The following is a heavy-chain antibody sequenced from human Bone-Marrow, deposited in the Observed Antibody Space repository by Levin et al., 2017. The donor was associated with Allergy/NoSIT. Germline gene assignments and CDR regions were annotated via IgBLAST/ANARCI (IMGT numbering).Heavy chain of an antibody. CDR1: GFTLSSYG. Sequence: LSLPCAASGFTLSSYGMNWVRQAPGKGLEWVSSISSSSNYIYYADSVRGRFTISRDDAKNSLFLQMDSLRADDTAVYFCARDQAHGAYYYYYMDVWGKGTTVTISS. V-gene: IGHV3-21*01. CDR3: ARDQAHGAYYYYYMDV. CDR2: ISSSSNYI. J-gene: IGHJ6*03. D-gene: IGHD3-10*01.